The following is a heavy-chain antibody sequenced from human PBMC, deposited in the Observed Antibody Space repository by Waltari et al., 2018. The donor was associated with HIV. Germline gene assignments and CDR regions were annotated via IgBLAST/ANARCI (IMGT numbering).Heavy chain of an antibody. J-gene: IGHJ3*01. V-gene: IGHV4-4*02. D-gene: IGHD3-10*01. Sequence: QVQLQESGPGLVEPSGTLSLTCGVSGGSVSTDNWGMWVRQPPGERPEWIGEIYHSGTANYNPSIRSRVTMSIDRSKNQFSLQLSAVTAADTAVYYCVRECRLLRGAATISDAFDVWGQGTMVTVSS. CDR1: GGSVSTDNW. CDR3: VRECRLLRGAATISDAFDV. CDR2: IYHSGTA.